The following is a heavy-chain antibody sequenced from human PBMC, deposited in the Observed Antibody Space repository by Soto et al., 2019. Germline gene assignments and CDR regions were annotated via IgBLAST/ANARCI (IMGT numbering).Heavy chain of an antibody. CDR3: ARSSHIVVVTAIQPFDP. CDR1: GYTFTTYA. V-gene: IGHV1-3*01. Sequence: GASVKVSCKASGYTFTTYAMHWVRQAPGRRLEWMGWINAGNGNTKYSQKFQGRVTITRDTSASTAYMELSSLRSEDTAVYYCARSSHIVVVTAIQPFDPWGQGTLVTVSS. J-gene: IGHJ5*02. CDR2: INAGNGNT. D-gene: IGHD2-21*02.